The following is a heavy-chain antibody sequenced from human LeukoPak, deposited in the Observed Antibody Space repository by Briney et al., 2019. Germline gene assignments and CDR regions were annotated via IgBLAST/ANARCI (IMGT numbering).Heavy chain of an antibody. CDR3: ARELGRYYMDV. CDR2: IKQDGSEK. Sequence: PGGSLRLSCAASGFTFSSYWMSWVRQAPGKGLEWVANIKQDGSEKNYVDSVKGRFTISRDNAKNSLYLQMNSLRAEDTAVYYCARELGRYYMDVWGKGTTVTVSS. J-gene: IGHJ6*03. V-gene: IGHV3-7*01. CDR1: GFTFSSYW.